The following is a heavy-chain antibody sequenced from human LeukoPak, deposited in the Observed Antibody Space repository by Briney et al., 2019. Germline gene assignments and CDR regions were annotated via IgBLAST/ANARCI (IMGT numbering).Heavy chain of an antibody. J-gene: IGHJ4*02. CDR3: ARVTVRRDGYNSDY. Sequence: SETLSLTCAVYVGSFSGYYWSWIRQPPGKGLEWIGEINHSGSTNYNPSLKSRVTISVDTSKNQFSLKLSSVTAADTAVYYCARVTVRRDGYNSDYWGQGTLVTVSS. CDR2: INHSGST. CDR1: VGSFSGYY. D-gene: IGHD5-24*01. V-gene: IGHV4-34*01.